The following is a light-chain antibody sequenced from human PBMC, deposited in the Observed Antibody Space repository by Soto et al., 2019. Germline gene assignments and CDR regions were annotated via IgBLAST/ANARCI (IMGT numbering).Light chain of an antibody. Sequence: QSALTQPASVSGSPGQSITISCTGTSSDVENYNLVSWYQQHLGKAPKLIIYEGTKRPSGVSDRFSGSKSANTASLTISGLQAEDEADYYCCSYVPSSIPFGGGTKLTVL. CDR3: CSYVPSSIP. V-gene: IGLV2-23*01. J-gene: IGLJ2*01. CDR1: SSDVENYNL. CDR2: EGT.